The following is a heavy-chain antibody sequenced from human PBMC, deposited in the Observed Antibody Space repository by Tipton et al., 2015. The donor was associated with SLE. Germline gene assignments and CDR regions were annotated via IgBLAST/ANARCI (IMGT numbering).Heavy chain of an antibody. D-gene: IGHD6-13*01. J-gene: IGHJ2*01. CDR3: ARGLVSGVYFDL. CDR1: GGSISSYY. Sequence: TLSLTCTVSGGSISSYYWSWIRQPPGKGLEWIGEINHSGSTNYNPSLKSRVTISVDTSKNQFSLKLSSVTAADTAVYYCARGLVSGVYFDLWGRGTLVTVSS. V-gene: IGHV4-34*01. CDR2: INHSGST.